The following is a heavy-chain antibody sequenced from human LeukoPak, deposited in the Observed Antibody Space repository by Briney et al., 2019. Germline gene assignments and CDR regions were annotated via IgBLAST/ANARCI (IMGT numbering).Heavy chain of an antibody. CDR1: GYSFTSYW. Sequence: GESLKISCKGSGYSFTSYWIGWVRQMPGKGLEWMGIIYPGDSDTRYSPSFQGQVTISADKSISTAYLQWSSLKASDTAMYYCARLPWVVLAARPFDYWGQGTLVTVSS. V-gene: IGHV5-51*01. D-gene: IGHD2-2*01. CDR2: IYPGDSDT. CDR3: ARLPWVVLAARPFDY. J-gene: IGHJ4*02.